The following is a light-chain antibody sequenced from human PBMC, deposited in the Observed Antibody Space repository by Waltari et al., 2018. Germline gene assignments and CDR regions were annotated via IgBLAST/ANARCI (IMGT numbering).Light chain of an antibody. J-gene: IGKJ1*01. Sequence: DIVMTQSPDSLAVSLGEGATITCKSSQSGLYSSNNKNYLAWYQQKPGQPPKLLIYWASTRESGVPDRFSGSGSGTDFTLTISSLQAEDVAVYYCQQYYSTPWTFGQGTKVEIK. CDR1: QSGLYSSNNKNY. CDR2: WAS. V-gene: IGKV4-1*01. CDR3: QQYYSTPWT.